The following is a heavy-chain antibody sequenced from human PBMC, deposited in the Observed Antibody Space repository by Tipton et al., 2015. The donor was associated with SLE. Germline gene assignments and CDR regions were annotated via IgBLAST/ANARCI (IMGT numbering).Heavy chain of an antibody. CDR1: GGSINNYY. CDR2: IYTSGST. D-gene: IGHD1-14*01. V-gene: IGHV4-4*07. J-gene: IGHJ2*01. Sequence: TLSLTCTVSGGSINNYYWSWIRQPAGKGLEWIGRIYTSGSTNYNPSLKSRVSMSVDTSKNQFSLKLSSVTAADTAVYYCARDRMGTRYFDLWGRGTLVTVSS. CDR3: ARDRMGTRYFDL.